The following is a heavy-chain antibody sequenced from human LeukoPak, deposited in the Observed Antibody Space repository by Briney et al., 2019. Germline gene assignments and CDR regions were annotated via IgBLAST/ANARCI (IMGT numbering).Heavy chain of an antibody. J-gene: IGHJ6*02. Sequence: SETLSLTCAVYGGSFSGYYWSWIRQPPGKGLEWIGEINHSGSTNYNPSLKSRVTISVDTSKNQFSLKLSSVTAADTAVYYCARVSGITIFGVVDYYYYGMDVWGQGTTVTVSS. D-gene: IGHD3-3*01. CDR3: ARVSGITIFGVVDYYYYGMDV. CDR2: INHSGST. CDR1: GGSFSGYY. V-gene: IGHV4-34*01.